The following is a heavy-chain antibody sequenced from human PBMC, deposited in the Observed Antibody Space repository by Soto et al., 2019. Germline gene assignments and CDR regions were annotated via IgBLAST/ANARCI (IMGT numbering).Heavy chain of an antibody. D-gene: IGHD4-4*01. Sequence: GESLKISCKGSGYSFSNYWIAWVRQMPGKGLEWMGIIYPGDFDTRYSPSFQGQVTISADKSISTAYLQWSSLKASDTALYYCARKRPSYSNNWFFDNWGQGTLVTVSS. V-gene: IGHV5-51*01. CDR3: ARKRPSYSNNWFFDN. CDR1: GYSFSNYW. CDR2: IYPGDFDT. J-gene: IGHJ4*02.